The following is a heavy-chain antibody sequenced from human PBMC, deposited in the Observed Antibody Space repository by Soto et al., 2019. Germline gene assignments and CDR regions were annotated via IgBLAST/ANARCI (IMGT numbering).Heavy chain of an antibody. CDR3: AREGVVPYYYYGMDV. J-gene: IGHJ6*02. D-gene: IGHD3-10*01. CDR2: IGGYNGKT. V-gene: IGHV1-18*04. CDR1: GYTFTSYY. Sequence: ASVKVSCKASGYTFTSYYMHWVRQAPGQGLEWMGWIGGYNGKTNYAQKVQDRVTMTTDTSTSTVYMELRTLRSDDTAVYYCAREGVVPYYYYGMDVWGQGTAVTVSS.